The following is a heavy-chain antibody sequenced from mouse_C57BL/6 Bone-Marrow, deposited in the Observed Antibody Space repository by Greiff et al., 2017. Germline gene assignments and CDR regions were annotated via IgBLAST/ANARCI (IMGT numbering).Heavy chain of an antibody. D-gene: IGHD1-3*01. Sequence: EVKLQESGPELVKPGASVKISCTASGYSFTGYYMHWVKQSHGNILDWIGYINPYNGVSSYTQKFKGKATLTIDKSSSTAYMELRSLTSEDSAFYYCARSGFTWFAYWGQGTLVTVSA. J-gene: IGHJ3*01. V-gene: IGHV1-31*01. CDR3: ARSGFTWFAY. CDR1: GYSFTGYY. CDR2: INPYNGVS.